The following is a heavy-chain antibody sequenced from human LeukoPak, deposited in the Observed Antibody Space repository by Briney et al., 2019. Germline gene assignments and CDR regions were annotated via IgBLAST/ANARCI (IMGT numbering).Heavy chain of an antibody. CDR1: GFTFSSYS. CDR2: ISSSSSYI. D-gene: IGHD1-26*01. V-gene: IGHV3-21*01. CDR3: ARETPVGATDY. J-gene: IGHJ4*02. Sequence: PGGSLRLSCAASGFTFSSYSMNWVRQAPGKGLEWVSSISSSSSYIYYADSVKGRFTIYRDNAKNSLYLQMNSLRAEDTAVYYCARETPVGATDYWGQGTLVTVSS.